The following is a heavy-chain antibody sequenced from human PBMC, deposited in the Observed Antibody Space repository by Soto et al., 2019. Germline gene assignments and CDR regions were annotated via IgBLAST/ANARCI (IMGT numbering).Heavy chain of an antibody. CDR1: GFTFSSYG. CDR2: IWYDGSNN. Sequence: QVQLVESGGGVVQPGRSLRLSCAASGFTFSSYGMHWVRQAPGKGLEWVAVIWYDGSNNYYADSVKGRFTISRDNSKNALYLQMNSLRAEDTAVYYCARDPEGRVGNAFDIWGQGTMVTVSS. CDR3: ARDPEGRVGNAFDI. D-gene: IGHD2-2*01. V-gene: IGHV3-33*01. J-gene: IGHJ3*02.